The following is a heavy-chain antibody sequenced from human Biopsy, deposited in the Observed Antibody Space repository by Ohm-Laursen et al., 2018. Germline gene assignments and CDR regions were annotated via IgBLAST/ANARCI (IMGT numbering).Heavy chain of an antibody. CDR2: IDQDGSEK. CDR1: GFTFSSYL. J-gene: IGHJ4*02. CDR3: AKDSGGSPLGELFH. V-gene: IGHV3-7*03. D-gene: IGHD3-16*01. Sequence: SLRLSCTASGFTFSSYLMTWVRQAPGKGLEWVANIDQDGSEKNYIDSVKGRFTISRDNAKNSLYLQMNSLRAEDTALYYCAKDSGGSPLGELFHWGQGNLVTVSS.